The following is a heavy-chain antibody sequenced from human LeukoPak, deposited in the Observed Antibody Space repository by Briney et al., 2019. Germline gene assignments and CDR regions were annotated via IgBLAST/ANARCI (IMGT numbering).Heavy chain of an antibody. CDR3: AKEAPVGTYYYYMDV. Sequence: GGSLRLSCAASGFTFDDYAMHWVRQAPGKGLEWVSGISWNSGSIGYADSVKGRFTISRDNAKNSLYLQMNSLRADDTAIYYCAKEAPVGTYYYYMDVWGKGTTVTVSS. CDR1: GFTFDDYA. V-gene: IGHV3-9*01. CDR2: ISWNSGSI. D-gene: IGHD1-26*01. J-gene: IGHJ6*03.